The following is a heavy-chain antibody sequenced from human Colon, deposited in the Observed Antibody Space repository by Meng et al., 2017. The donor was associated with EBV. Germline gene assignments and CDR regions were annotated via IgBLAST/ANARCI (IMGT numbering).Heavy chain of an antibody. CDR3: ARGPSRWLQFSFDY. J-gene: IGHJ4*02. CDR2: IYYSGST. D-gene: IGHD5-24*01. CDR1: GGSISSGVYY. Sequence: VQRQESGQGPVMPSQTLSLTVTGSGGSISSGVYYWSWIRQHPGKGLEWIGYIYYSGSTYYNPSLKSRVTISIDTSKNQFSLKLSSVTAADTAVYYCARGPSRWLQFSFDYWGQGTLVTVSS. V-gene: IGHV4-31*03.